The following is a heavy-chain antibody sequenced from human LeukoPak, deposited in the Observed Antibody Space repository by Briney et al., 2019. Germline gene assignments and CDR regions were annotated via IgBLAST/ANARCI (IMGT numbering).Heavy chain of an antibody. CDR2: IYHSGST. CDR3: ARVITIFRYPNWFDP. J-gene: IGHJ5*02. D-gene: IGHD3-3*01. V-gene: IGHV4-39*07. CDR1: GGSISSSSYY. Sequence: SETLSLTCTVSGGSISSSSYYWGWIRQPPGKGLEWIGEIYHSGSTNYNPSLKSRVTISVDKSKNQFSLKLSSVTAADTAVYYCARVITIFRYPNWFDPWGQGTLVTVSS.